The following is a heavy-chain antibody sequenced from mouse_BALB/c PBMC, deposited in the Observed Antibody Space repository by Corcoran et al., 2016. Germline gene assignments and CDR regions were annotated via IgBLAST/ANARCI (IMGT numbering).Heavy chain of an antibody. CDR1: ESPFPKNP. CDR3: AREGYYRSWFAY. V-gene: IGHV1-18*01. Sequence: EVQLQQSGPELVKPGPSLKLPGRTLESPFPKNPFPWGKQTHGKSLKWVGGINPNNGGTSYNKKFKGKATLTVDKSSSTAYMELRSLTSEDSAVYYCAREGYYRSWFAYWGQGTLVTVSA. D-gene: IGHD2-14*01. J-gene: IGHJ3*01. CDR2: INPNNGGT.